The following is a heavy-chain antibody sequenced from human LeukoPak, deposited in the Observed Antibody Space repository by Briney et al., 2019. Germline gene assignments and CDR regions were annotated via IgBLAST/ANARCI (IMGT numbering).Heavy chain of an antibody. Sequence: PSESLSLTCGVYGMSLSDYYWTWIRQSPGKGLEWIGEISHSGTTNYNPSLKSRVTISVDTSKDQFSLNLSSVTAADSGVYYCARRALDYDDVAYFYARCSDVWGQGSKVIVS. V-gene: IGHV4-34*01. CDR3: ARRALDYDDVAYFYARCSDV. CDR2: ISHSGTT. CDR1: GMSLSDYY. D-gene: IGHD4-17*01. J-gene: IGHJ6*02.